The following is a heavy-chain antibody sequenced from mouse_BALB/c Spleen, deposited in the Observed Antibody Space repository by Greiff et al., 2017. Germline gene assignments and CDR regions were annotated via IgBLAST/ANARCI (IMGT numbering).Heavy chain of an antibody. CDR3: ARGGYFSYAMDY. CDR1: GYTFTSYW. V-gene: IGHV1S81*02. J-gene: IGHJ4*01. Sequence: QVQLQQSGADLVKPGASVKLSCKASGYTFTSYWMPWVNQRPGQGLEWIGEINPSNGRTNYNEKFKSKATLSVDKSSSTAYMQLSSLTSEDSAVYYCARGGYFSYAMDYWGQGTSVTVSS. CDR2: INPSNGRT. D-gene: IGHD2-3*01.